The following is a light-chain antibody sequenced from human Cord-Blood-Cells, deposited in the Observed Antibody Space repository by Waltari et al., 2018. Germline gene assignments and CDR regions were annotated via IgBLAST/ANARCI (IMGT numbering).Light chain of an antibody. CDR3: SSYTSSSTLV. J-gene: IGLJ1*01. CDR1: SSDVGSYNY. V-gene: IGLV2-14*01. CDR2: EVS. Sequence: QSALTQPASVSGSPGRSITISCTAPSSDVGSYNYVPWYQQHPGKAPKLMIYEVSNRPSGVSNRFSGSKSGNTASLTISGLQAEDEADYYCSSYTSSSTLVFGTGTKVTVL.